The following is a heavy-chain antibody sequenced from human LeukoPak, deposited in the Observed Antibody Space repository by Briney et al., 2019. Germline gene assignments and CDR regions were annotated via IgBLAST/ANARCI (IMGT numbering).Heavy chain of an antibody. CDR1: GGSISSGDYY. Sequence: SETLSLTCTVSGGSISSGDYYWSWIRQPPGKGLEWIGYIYYSGSTYYNPSLKSRVTISVDTSKNQFSLKLSSVTAAGTAVYYCARGRGLWGGSYFHYYYYGMDVWGQGTTVTVSS. CDR2: IYYSGST. D-gene: IGHD1-26*01. V-gene: IGHV4-30-4*01. J-gene: IGHJ6*02. CDR3: ARGRGLWGGSYFHYYYYGMDV.